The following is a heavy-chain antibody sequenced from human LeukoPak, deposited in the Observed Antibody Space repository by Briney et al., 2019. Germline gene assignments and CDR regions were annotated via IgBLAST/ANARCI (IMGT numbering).Heavy chain of an antibody. CDR3: AKEVGYDSSGYDDF. Sequence: GSLRVSCVDSGFTFSDYVMRGGRAAPGEGVGWGSAISGSGSSTYYADSVKGRFTISRDNSKNTLYLQMNSLRAEDTALYYCAKEVGYDSSGYDDFWGQGTLVTVSS. D-gene: IGHD3-22*01. CDR1: GFTFSDYV. V-gene: IGHV3-23*01. J-gene: IGHJ4*02. CDR2: ISGSGSST.